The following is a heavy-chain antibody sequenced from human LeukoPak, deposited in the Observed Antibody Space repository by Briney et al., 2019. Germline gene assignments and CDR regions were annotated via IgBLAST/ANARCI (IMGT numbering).Heavy chain of an antibody. CDR1: GFAFRSFD. J-gene: IGHJ4*02. Sequence: GGSLRLSCAASGFAFRSFDMSWVRQAPGKGLEWVSSLSGSGDTTYYADSAKGRFTISRDNSNNTLYLQMNSLRAEDTALYYCAKDRSLTLPTFERSGYYYYWGQGTLVTVSS. CDR2: LSGSGDTT. V-gene: IGHV3-23*01. CDR3: AKDRSLTLPTFERSGYYYY. D-gene: IGHD3-22*01.